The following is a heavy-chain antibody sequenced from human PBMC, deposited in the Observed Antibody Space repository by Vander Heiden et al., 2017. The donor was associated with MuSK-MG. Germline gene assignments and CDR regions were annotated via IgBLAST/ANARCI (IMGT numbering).Heavy chain of an antibody. J-gene: IGHJ4*02. D-gene: IGHD3-22*01. CDR3: ARGRGDSSGYYFPRTYYFDY. Sequence: QVQLQESGPGLVQPSETLSLTCTVSGYSISSGYYWGWIRQPPGKGLEWIGSIYHSGSTYYNPSLKSRVTISVDTSKNQFSLKLSSVTAADTAVYYCARGRGDSSGYYFPRTYYFDYWGQGTLVTVSS. CDR2: IYHSGST. V-gene: IGHV4-38-2*02. CDR1: GYSISSGYY.